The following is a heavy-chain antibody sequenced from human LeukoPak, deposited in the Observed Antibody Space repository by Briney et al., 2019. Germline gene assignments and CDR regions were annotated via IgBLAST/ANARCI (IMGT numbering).Heavy chain of an antibody. CDR2: IYYSGST. J-gene: IGHJ3*02. CDR1: GGSISSSSYY. CDR3: ARCLPDAFDI. V-gene: IGHV4-39*01. Sequence: SGTLSLTCTVSGGSISSSSYYWGWIRQPPGKGLEWIGSIYYSGSTYYNPSLKSRVTISVDTSKNQFSLKLSSVTAADTAVYYCARCLPDAFDIWGQGTMVTVSS.